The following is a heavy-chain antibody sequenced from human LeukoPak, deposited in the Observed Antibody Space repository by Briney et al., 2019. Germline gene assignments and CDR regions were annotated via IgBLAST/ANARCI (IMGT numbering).Heavy chain of an antibody. CDR1: GFTFDDYG. CDR2: INWNGGST. Sequence: PGGSLRLSCAASGFTFDDYGMSWVRQAPGKGLEWVSGINWNGGSTGYADSVKGRFTISRDNAKNSLYLQMNSLRAEDTALYHCAREGCFGSRCYSSTPSWYYYYMDVWGKGTTVTVSS. J-gene: IGHJ6*03. D-gene: IGHD2-21*02. CDR3: AREGCFGSRCYSSTPSWYYYYMDV. V-gene: IGHV3-20*01.